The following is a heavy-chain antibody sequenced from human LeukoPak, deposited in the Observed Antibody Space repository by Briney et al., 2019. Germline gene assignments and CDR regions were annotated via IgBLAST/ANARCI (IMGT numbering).Heavy chain of an antibody. CDR1: GASVSSGTYY. Sequence: PSGTLSLTCTVSGASVSSGTYYWTWIRQPPGKGLEWIGYIYYSGSTNHNPSLKSRVTISVDTSKNQFSLRLSSVTAADTAVYYCAAYCSSTSCTDSDYYYYGMDLWGQGTTVTVSS. CDR2: IYYSGST. CDR3: AAYCSSTSCTDSDYYYYGMDL. V-gene: IGHV4-61*01. J-gene: IGHJ6*02. D-gene: IGHD2-2*01.